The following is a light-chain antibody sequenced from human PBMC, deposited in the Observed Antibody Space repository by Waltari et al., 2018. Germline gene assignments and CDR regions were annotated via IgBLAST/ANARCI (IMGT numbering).Light chain of an antibody. J-gene: IGKJ2*01. Sequence: DIQMTQSPSTLSASVGDRVTITCRASQSISDSLAWYQQKPGNTPDLLIYKASTLESGVPSRFSGSGSGTEFTLTISSLQPDDFATYYCQQYYTYLYTFGQGTKLEI. CDR2: KAS. CDR1: QSISDS. V-gene: IGKV1-5*03. CDR3: QQYYTYLYT.